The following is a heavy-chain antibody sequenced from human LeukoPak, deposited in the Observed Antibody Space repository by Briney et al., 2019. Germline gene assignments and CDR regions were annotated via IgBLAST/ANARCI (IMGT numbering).Heavy chain of an antibody. J-gene: IGHJ5*02. CDR3: AKGSQLLNWFDP. CDR1: GFTFNSYV. V-gene: IGHV3-23*01. CDR2: ISGSGGRI. D-gene: IGHD2-2*01. Sequence: GGSLRLSCAASGFTFNSYVMSWVRQAPGKGLEWASSISGSGGRISYADSVKGRFTISRDNSKNTLYLQMNSLRAEDTAVYYCAKGSQLLNWFDPWGQGTLVTDSS.